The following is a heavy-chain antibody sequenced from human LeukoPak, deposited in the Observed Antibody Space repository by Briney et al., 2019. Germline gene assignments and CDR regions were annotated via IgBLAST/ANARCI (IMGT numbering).Heavy chain of an antibody. CDR1: GYIFSGYH. CDR2: INPESGDP. V-gene: IGHV1-2*02. CDR3: ARDQPEGYYFDY. Sequence: ASVKVSCKAAGYIFSGYHIHWLRQTPGQGLEWMGWINPESGDPHYAPRFQGRVTMTRDKFIKTSYMDLSSLTSDDTAVYYCARDQPEGYYFDYWGQGTLVTVSS. J-gene: IGHJ4*02.